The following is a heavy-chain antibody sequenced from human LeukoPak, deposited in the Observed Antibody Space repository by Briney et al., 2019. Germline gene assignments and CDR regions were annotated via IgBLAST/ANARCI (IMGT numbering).Heavy chain of an antibody. Sequence: GGSLRLSCAASGCTFSDYAMHWIRQAPGKGLEWVSGISWNSGSIGYADSVKGRFTISRDNAKNSLYLQMNSLRVEDMALDYGAKTRSGSYEQVGFDIWSRGTMVTVTS. J-gene: IGHJ3*02. D-gene: IGHD2-15*01. CDR3: AKTRSGSYEQVGFDI. CDR2: ISWNSGSI. V-gene: IGHV3-9*03. CDR1: GCTFSDYA.